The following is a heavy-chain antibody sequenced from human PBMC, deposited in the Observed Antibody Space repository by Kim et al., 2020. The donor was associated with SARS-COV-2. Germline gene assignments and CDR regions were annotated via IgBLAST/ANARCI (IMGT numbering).Heavy chain of an antibody. D-gene: IGHD6-19*01. Sequence: VKGRFTISRDNSKNTLYLQMNSLRAEDTAVYYCAKDSASRIAVAGPYFDYWGQGTLVTVSS. J-gene: IGHJ4*02. V-gene: IGHV3-23*01. CDR3: AKDSASRIAVAGPYFDY.